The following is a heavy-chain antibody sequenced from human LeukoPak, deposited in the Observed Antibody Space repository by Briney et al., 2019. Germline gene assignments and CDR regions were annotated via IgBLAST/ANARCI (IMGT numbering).Heavy chain of an antibody. Sequence: GGSLRLSSVASGLSISNYWMHWVRLVPGKGLMWVSRIRVDGTNTTYADSVKGRFTVSRDNAKNTLYLQMNSLRAEDTAVYYCAASDYFHFWGQGTLVSVSS. V-gene: IGHV3-74*01. CDR2: IRVDGTNT. CDR1: GLSISNYW. CDR3: AASDYFHF. J-gene: IGHJ4*02.